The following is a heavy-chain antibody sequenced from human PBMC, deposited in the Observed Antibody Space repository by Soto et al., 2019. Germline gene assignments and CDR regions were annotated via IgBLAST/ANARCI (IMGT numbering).Heavy chain of an antibody. D-gene: IGHD6-19*01. V-gene: IGHV3-23*01. CDR2: ISGSGGST. Sequence: EVQLLESGGGLVQPGGSLRLSCAASGFTFSSYAMSWVRQAPGKGLEWGSAISGSGGSTYYADSVKGRFTISRDNSKNTLYLQMNSLRAEDTAVYYCAKSPSGWYSYYYYGMDVWGQGTTVTVSS. CDR1: GFTFSSYA. CDR3: AKSPSGWYSYYYYGMDV. J-gene: IGHJ6*02.